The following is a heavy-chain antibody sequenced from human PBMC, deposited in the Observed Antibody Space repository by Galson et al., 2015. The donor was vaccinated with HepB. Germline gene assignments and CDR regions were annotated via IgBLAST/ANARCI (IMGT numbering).Heavy chain of an antibody. D-gene: IGHD6-13*01. CDR2: IRSKASNYAT. J-gene: IGHJ4*02. CDR1: GFTFSGSA. V-gene: IGHV3-73*01. CDR3: IRMADLSGYSSS. Sequence: SLRLSCAASGFTFSGSAIHWVRQTSGKGLEWVGRIRSKASNYATAYAASLKGRFTISRDDSKNTAYLRMKSLKTEDTAVYYCIRMADLSGYSSSWGQGTLVTVSS.